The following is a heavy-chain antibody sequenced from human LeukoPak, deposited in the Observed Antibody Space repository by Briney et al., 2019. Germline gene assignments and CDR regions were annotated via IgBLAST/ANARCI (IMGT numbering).Heavy chain of an antibody. CDR1: GYTFTDYY. V-gene: IGHV1-2*04. J-gene: IGHJ4*02. Sequence: SVKVSCKASGYTFTDYYMHWVRLAPGQGLEWMGWTNPNSGGTNYVQKFQGWVTMTRDTSINTAYVELSRLTSDDTAVYYCARANFLYCSSTSCLFDYWGQGTLVTVSS. CDR2: TNPNSGGT. CDR3: ARANFLYCSSTSCLFDY. D-gene: IGHD2-2*01.